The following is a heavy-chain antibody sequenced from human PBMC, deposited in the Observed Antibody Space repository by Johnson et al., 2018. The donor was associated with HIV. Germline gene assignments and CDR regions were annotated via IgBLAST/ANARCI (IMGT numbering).Heavy chain of an antibody. D-gene: IGHD3-22*01. V-gene: IGHV3-13*01. CDR1: GFTFSTYD. Sequence: VQLVESGGGLVKPGGSPRLSCAASGFTFSTYDMHWVRQATGKGLEWVSAIGPAGDTYYPGSVKGRFTISRENAKNSLYLQMNSLRAEDTAVYYCAKDRYYDSSGPDAFDIWGQGTMVTVSS. CDR3: AKDRYYDSSGPDAFDI. CDR2: IGPAGDT. J-gene: IGHJ3*02.